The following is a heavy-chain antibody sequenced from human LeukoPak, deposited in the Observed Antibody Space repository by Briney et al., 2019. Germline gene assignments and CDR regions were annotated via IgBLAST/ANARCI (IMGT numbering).Heavy chain of an antibody. J-gene: IGHJ4*01. CDR2: ISSSGTTI. CDR3: AGSFSSGLDPYCFDY. V-gene: IGHV3-48*03. Sequence: QPGGSLRLSCAASGFTFSNYEMNWVRQAPGKGLEWISYISSSGTTIYYADSVKGRFTISRDNAKNSLYLQMNSLRAEDTAVYYWAGSFSSGLDPYCFDYWGHGPLVTVSS. D-gene: IGHD6-19*01. CDR1: GFTFSNYE.